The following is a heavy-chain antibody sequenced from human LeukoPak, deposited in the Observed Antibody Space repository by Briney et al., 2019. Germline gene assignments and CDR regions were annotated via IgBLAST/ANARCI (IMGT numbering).Heavy chain of an antibody. Sequence: GGSLRLSCAASGFTFSSFWMSWVRQAPGKGLEWVANIKQDGSETYYVDSVKGRFTISRDNAKNSLYLQMNSLRAADTALYYCAKNAYYYDTSNLGWFDPWGQGTLVTVSS. CDR1: GFTFSSFW. CDR2: IKQDGSET. CDR3: AKNAYYYDTSNLGWFDP. V-gene: IGHV3-7*05. D-gene: IGHD3-22*01. J-gene: IGHJ5*02.